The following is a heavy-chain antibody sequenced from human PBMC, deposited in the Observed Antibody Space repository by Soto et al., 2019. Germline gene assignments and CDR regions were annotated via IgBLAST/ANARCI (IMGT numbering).Heavy chain of an antibody. CDR3: ARQRRGTWYYFDH. D-gene: IGHD3-16*01. V-gene: IGHV1-8*01. CDR1: GYTFTTYD. Sequence: QVQLVQSGAEVKKPGASVKVSCKTSGYTFTTYDINWVRQATGQGLEWMGWINPNADKTGFAQKFQGRVTMTRDTSINTVYMELNTLRSEDTAVYYCARQRRGTWYYFDHWCQGTLVTVSS. CDR2: INPNADKT. J-gene: IGHJ4*02.